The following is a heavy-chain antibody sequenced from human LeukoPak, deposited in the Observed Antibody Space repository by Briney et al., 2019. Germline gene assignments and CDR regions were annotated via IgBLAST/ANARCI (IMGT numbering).Heavy chain of an antibody. J-gene: IGHJ3*01. D-gene: IGHD4-17*01. V-gene: IGHV4-59*08. CDR1: GGSMSPYY. CDR2: IYYSGNT. Sequence: PSETLSLTCTVSGGSMSPYYWIWIRQPPGKGLEWIGYIYYSGNTRYNPSLKSRVTISVDTSQSHYFLNLSSVTAADTALYYCARMQHDNDDYGDGFDVWGQGTMVTVSS. CDR3: ARMQHDNDDYGDGFDV.